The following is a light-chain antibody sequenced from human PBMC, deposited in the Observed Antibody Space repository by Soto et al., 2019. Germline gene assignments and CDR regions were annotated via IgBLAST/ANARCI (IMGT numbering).Light chain of an antibody. CDR2: GAS. Sequence: EIVLTQSPGTLSLSPGEGATLSCRASQRVSNSWIAWYQHKPGQAPRLLIYGASSRAAGIPDRFSGGGSGTDFTLTITRLEPEDSAVFYCQQYGSPPWTFGQGTKVEIK. V-gene: IGKV3-20*01. J-gene: IGKJ1*01. CDR1: QRVSNSW. CDR3: QQYGSPPWT.